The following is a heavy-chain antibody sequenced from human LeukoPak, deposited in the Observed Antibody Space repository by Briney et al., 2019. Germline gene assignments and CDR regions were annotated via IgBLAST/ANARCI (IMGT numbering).Heavy chain of an antibody. V-gene: IGHV1-2*02. CDR3: ARGYYDILTGYSALFDY. J-gene: IGHJ4*02. CDR2: INPNSGGT. CDR1: GYTFTGYY. D-gene: IGHD3-9*01. Sequence: ASVKVSCKASGYTFTGYYMHWVRQAPGQGLEWMGWINPNSGGTNYAQKFQGRVTMTRDTSISTAYMELSRLRSDDTAVYYCARGYYDILTGYSALFDYWGQGTLVTVSS.